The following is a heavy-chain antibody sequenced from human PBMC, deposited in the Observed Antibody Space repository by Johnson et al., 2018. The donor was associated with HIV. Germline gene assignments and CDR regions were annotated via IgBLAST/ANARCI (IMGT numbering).Heavy chain of an antibody. CDR1: GFTVSSNY. D-gene: IGHD3-22*01. CDR2: IYSGGSI. Sequence: ASGFTVSSNYMSWVRQAPGKGLEWVSVIYSGGSIGYADSVKGRFTISRDNSKNTLYLQMNSLRAEDTAVYYCARDSASSYYDSSAKGGAFDIWGQGTMVTVSS. CDR3: ARDSASSYYDSSAKGGAFDI. J-gene: IGHJ3*02. V-gene: IGHV3-53*01.